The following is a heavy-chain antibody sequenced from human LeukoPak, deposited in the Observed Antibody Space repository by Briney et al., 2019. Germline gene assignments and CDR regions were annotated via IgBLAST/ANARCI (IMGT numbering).Heavy chain of an antibody. CDR1: RFTFSSYA. J-gene: IGHJ6*03. CDR3: AKGKAVDYYYYYMDV. D-gene: IGHD2-15*01. Sequence: PGGSLRLSCAASRFTFSSYAMSWVRQAPGKGLEWVSAISGSGGSTYYADSVKGRFTISRDNSKNTLYLQMNSLRAEDTAVYYCAKGKAVDYYYYYMDVWGKGTTVTVSS. V-gene: IGHV3-23*01. CDR2: ISGSGGST.